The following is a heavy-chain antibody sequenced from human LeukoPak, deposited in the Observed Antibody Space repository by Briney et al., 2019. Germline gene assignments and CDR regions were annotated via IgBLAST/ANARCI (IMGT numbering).Heavy chain of an antibody. D-gene: IGHD2/OR15-2a*01. CDR1: GFTFNSYR. J-gene: IGHJ4*02. V-gene: IGHV3-7*05. CDR2: INQDGSEK. CDR3: TTFYSRLTDY. Sequence: GGSLRLSCAASGFTFNSYRISWVRQAPGKGLEWLANINQDGSEKYYVDSVKGRFTISRDNAKNSLFLQMNSLRAEDTAVYYCTTFYSRLTDYWGQGTLVTVSS.